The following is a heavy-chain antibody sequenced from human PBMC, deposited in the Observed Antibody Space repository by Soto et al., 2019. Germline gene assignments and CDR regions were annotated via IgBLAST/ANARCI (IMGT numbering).Heavy chain of an antibody. V-gene: IGHV3-33*08. CDR2: IWYDGSNK. D-gene: IGHD6-19*01. Sequence: GGSLRLSCAASGFTFSSYGMHWVRQAPGKGLEWVAVIWYDGSNKYYADSVKDRSTISRDNSKNTLYLQMNSLRAEDTAVYYCARENEAYSSGWYRPPDDYWGQGTLVTVSS. J-gene: IGHJ4*02. CDR1: GFTFSSYG. CDR3: ARENEAYSSGWYRPPDDY.